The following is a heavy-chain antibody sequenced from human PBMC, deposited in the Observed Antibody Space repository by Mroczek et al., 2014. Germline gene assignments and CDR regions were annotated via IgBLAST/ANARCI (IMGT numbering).Heavy chain of an antibody. CDR2: IVVGSGNT. CDR1: GFTFTSSA. J-gene: IGHJ3*02. V-gene: IGHV1-58*02. D-gene: IGHD3-22*01. Sequence: SGPEVKKPGTSVKVSCKASGFTFTSSAMQWVRQARGQRLEWIGWIVVGSGNTNYAQKFQERVTITRDMSTSTAYMELSSLRSEDTAVYYCAARNNYYDSSGYYSDAFDIWGQGTMVTVSS. CDR3: AARNNYYDSSGYYSDAFDI.